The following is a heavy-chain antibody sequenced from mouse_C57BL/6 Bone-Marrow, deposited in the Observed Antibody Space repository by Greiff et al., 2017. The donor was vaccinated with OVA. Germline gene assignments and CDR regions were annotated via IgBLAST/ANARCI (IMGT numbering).Heavy chain of an antibody. J-gene: IGHJ4*01. CDR2: IRNLAYSI. CDR1: GFTFSDYG. V-gene: IGHV5-15*01. Sequence: EVRLMESGGGLVQPGGSLKLSCAASGFTFSDYGMAWVRQAPRTGPEWVAFIRNLAYSIYYADIVTGRFTISRENAKNTLYLEMSSLRSEDTAMYDGARQQYYGSNYSMDYWGQGTSVTVSS. CDR3: ARQQYYGSNYSMDY. D-gene: IGHD1-1*01.